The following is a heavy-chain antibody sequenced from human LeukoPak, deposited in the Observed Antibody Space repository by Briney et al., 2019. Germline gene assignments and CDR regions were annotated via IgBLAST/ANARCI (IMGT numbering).Heavy chain of an antibody. J-gene: IGHJ4*02. CDR2: ISAYNSAYNGNT. V-gene: IGHV1-18*01. CDR3: AREYGSGSYTGIDY. Sequence: SENVSCQASGYTFLNYGITWVRQAPAQGLEWMGWISAYNSAYNGNTHYEQTLQGRVTMTTDTSTNTGYMELRSLRSDDTAVYYCAREYGSGSYTGIDYWGQGTLVSVSS. D-gene: IGHD3-10*01. CDR1: GYTFLNYG.